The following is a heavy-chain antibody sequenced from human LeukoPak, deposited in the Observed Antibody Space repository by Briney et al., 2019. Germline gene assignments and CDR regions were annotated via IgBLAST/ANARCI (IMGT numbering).Heavy chain of an antibody. CDR1: GFTFNSYD. V-gene: IGHV3-48*01. Sequence: GGSLRLSCAASGFTFNSYDMHWVRQAPGKGLEWVSYISSSSTTIYYADSVKGRFTISRDNAKKSLYLQMNSLRVEDTAVYYCSGEDTEYSSSGLGVWGEGTTVTVSS. J-gene: IGHJ6*04. D-gene: IGHD6-6*01. CDR2: ISSSSTTI. CDR3: SGEDTEYSSSGLGV.